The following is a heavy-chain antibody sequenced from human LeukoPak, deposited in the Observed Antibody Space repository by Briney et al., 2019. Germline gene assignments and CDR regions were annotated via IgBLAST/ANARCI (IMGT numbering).Heavy chain of an antibody. J-gene: IGHJ4*02. D-gene: IGHD3-22*01. CDR2: ISGSDT. Sequence: GGSLRLSCSASGITLSKSTLSWVRLAPGKGLEWVSGISGSDTFYADFVKGRFTVSRDNSKNTAYMQLNSLSVADTAIYYCATPYEIHSDYWGRGTLVTVSS. CDR1: GITLSKST. V-gene: IGHV3-23*01. CDR3: ATPYEIHSDY.